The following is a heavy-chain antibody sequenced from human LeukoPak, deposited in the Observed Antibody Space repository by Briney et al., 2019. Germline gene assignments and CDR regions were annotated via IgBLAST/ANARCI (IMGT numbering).Heavy chain of an antibody. CDR2: IWFDGSNI. D-gene: IGHD6-19*01. Sequence: GGSLRLSCAASGFNFSSYGMHWVRQAPGKGLEWVTSIWFDGSNIHYADSVKSRVIISRDNSKSALYLQMNSLRAEDTAIYYCARDSLPMAVTGPFDHWGQGALVTVSS. J-gene: IGHJ4*02. V-gene: IGHV3-33*01. CDR1: GFNFSSYG. CDR3: ARDSLPMAVTGPFDH.